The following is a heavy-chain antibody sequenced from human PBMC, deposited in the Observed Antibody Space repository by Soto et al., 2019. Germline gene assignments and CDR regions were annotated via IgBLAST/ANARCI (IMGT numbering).Heavy chain of an antibody. CDR1: GFTFSSYV. CDR2: ISGSGGST. Sequence: GGSLRLSCAASGFTFSSYVMSWVRQAPGKGLEWVSAISGSGGSTYYADSVKGRFTISRDNSKNTLYLQMNSLRAEDTAVYYCAKDFDSRLYYYYFDYWGQGTLVTVSS. V-gene: IGHV3-23*01. CDR3: AKDFDSRLYYYYFDY. D-gene: IGHD2-8*01. J-gene: IGHJ4*02.